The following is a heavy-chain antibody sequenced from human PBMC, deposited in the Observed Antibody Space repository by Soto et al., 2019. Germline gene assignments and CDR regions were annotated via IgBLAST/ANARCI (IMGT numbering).Heavy chain of an antibody. CDR2: ICAGDGKT. J-gene: IGHJ4*02. CDR3: VRDYASDSGVHLDF. CDR1: GYSFTQYV. Sequence: QVQLVQSGTEVKKPGASVKVSCKASGYSFTQYVIHWVRQAPGQRLEWMVWICAGDGKTHYSQNFQGRVTITKDTSASTAYMELSSLISEDTAMYYCVRDYASDSGVHLDFWGQGTLVTVSS. D-gene: IGHD3-22*01. V-gene: IGHV1-3*01.